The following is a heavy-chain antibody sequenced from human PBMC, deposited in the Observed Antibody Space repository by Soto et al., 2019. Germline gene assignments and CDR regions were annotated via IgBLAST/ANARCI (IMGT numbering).Heavy chain of an antibody. CDR2: IYSGGST. V-gene: IGHV3-53*01. CDR3: ARSSSAYDFLGQYYYGMEV. CDR1: VFTVSSNY. Sequence: HPGGSLRLSCAASVFTVSSNYMSLVRQSPGKGLEWVSVIYSGGSTYYSDSVKGRFTISRDNSKNTLYLQMKSLRAEDTAVYYCARSSSAYDFLGQYYYGMEVSGQGTTVTVSS. J-gene: IGHJ6*02. D-gene: IGHD3-3*01.